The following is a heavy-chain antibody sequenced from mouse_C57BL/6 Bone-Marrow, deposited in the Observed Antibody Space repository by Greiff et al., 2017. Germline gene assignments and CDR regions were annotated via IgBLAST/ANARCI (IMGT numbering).Heavy chain of an antibody. Sequence: EVKLMESGPGFVKPSQSLSLTCSVTGYSFTSGYYWNCIRQPPGYKLEWMGYISYDGSNNYNPSLKNRISITRDTTKNQFFLKLNSVTTEDTATYYWSRGHYGSRPYWYFDVWGTGTTVTVSS. CDR3: SRGHYGSRPYWYFDV. CDR2: ISYDGSN. CDR1: GYSFTSGYY. D-gene: IGHD1-1*01. J-gene: IGHJ1*03. V-gene: IGHV3-6*01.